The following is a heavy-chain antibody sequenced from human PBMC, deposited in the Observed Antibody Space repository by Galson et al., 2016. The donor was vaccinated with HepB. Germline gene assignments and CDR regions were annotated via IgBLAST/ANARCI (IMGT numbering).Heavy chain of an antibody. D-gene: IGHD3-22*01. CDR3: ARDSSYFDSSGYYYRGVDWYLDL. CDR1: GFTFSSYG. CDR2: IRYDGSNK. J-gene: IGHJ2*01. Sequence: SLRLSCAASGFTFSSYGMHWVRQAPGKGLEWVAVIRYDGSNKYYADSVKGRFTISRDNSKNTLYLQMNSLRADDTAVYSCARDSSYFDSSGYYYRGVDWYLDLWGRGTLVTVST. V-gene: IGHV3-33*01.